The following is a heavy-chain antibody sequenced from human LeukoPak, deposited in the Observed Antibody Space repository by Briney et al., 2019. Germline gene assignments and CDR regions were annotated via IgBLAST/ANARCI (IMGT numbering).Heavy chain of an antibody. CDR3: ARVRGSSTSSGGGWFDP. D-gene: IGHD2-2*01. CDR2: IYYSGST. V-gene: IGHV4-59*01. CDR1: GGSISSYY. Sequence: SETLSLTCTVSGGSISSYYWSWIRQPPGKGLEWIGYIYYSGSTNYNPSLKSRVTISVDTSKNQFSLKLSSVTAADTAVYYCARVRGSSTSSGGGWFDPWGQGTLVTVSS. J-gene: IGHJ5*02.